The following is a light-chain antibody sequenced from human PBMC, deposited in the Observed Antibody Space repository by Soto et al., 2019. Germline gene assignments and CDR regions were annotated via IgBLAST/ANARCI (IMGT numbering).Light chain of an antibody. CDR1: QSVRSDY. CDR3: QQYGNSPLT. J-gene: IGKJ4*01. Sequence: DIFFTHSPNTLSLSPGQRATLSCRAIQSVRSDYFAWYQQKPGQAPRVIIFGVSTRATGVPDRFSGSGSGTDFTLTISRLEPEDFALYYCQQYGNSPLTFGGGTKVDIK. V-gene: IGKV3-20*01. CDR2: GVS.